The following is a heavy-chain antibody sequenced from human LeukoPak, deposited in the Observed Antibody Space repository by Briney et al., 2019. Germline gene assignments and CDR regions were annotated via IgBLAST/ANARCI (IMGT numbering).Heavy chain of an antibody. CDR1: GFTFSSYA. Sequence: GASLRLSCAASGFTFSSYAMSWVRQAPGKGLEWVSAISGCGGSTYYADSVKGRFTISRDNSKNTLYLQMNSLRAEDTAVYYCAKDSYPSGSYYYYFDYWGQGTLVTVSS. J-gene: IGHJ4*02. D-gene: IGHD1-26*01. CDR3: AKDSYPSGSYYYYFDY. V-gene: IGHV3-23*01. CDR2: ISGCGGST.